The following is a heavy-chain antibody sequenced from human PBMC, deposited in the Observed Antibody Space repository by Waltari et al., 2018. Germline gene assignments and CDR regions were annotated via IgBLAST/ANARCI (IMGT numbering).Heavy chain of an antibody. CDR2: IIPIRGTT. Sequence: QVQLVQSGAEVKKPGSSVKVSCKASGGTFWSYAISWVRQAPGQGLEWMGRIIPIRGTTNYAQKFQVRVTITADKSTSTAYMELSSLRSEDTAVYYCARDTGSSGYYFDYWGQGTLVTVSS. CDR1: GGTFWSYA. CDR3: ARDTGSSGYYFDY. V-gene: IGHV1-69*04. J-gene: IGHJ4*02. D-gene: IGHD6-6*01.